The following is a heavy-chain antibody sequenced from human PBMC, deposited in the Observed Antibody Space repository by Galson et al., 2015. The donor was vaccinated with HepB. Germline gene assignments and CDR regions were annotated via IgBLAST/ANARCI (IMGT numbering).Heavy chain of an antibody. CDR3: ARGYINSWGTEY. D-gene: IGHD6-13*01. CDR1: GFTFSSYT. CDR2: ISSSGSET. J-gene: IGHJ4*02. Sequence: SLRLSCAASGFTFSSYTMNWVRQAPGKGLEWVSSISSSGSETHYADSVKGQFTISRDNAESSLYLQMNSLRVEDTAVYYCARGYINSWGTEYWGQGTLVTVSS. V-gene: IGHV3-21*01.